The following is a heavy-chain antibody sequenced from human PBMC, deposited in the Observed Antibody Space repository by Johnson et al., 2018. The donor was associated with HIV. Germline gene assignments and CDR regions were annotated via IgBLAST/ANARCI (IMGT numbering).Heavy chain of an antibody. Sequence: APGKGLEWVAVISYDGSNKYYADSVKGRFTISRDNSKNTLYLQMNSLRVEDTAMYYCAKDLNYGSGPVDIWGQGTMVTVSS. CDR2: ISYDGSNK. J-gene: IGHJ3*02. V-gene: IGHV3-30*18. CDR3: AKDLNYGSGPVDI. D-gene: IGHD3-10*01.